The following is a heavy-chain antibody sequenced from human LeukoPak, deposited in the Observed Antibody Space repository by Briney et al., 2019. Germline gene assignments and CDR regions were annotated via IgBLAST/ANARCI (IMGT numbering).Heavy chain of an antibody. CDR3: GRVESDSSGYLRHYYYYMDV. CDR1: GYTFASYG. CDR2: ISAYNGNT. V-gene: IGHV1-18*01. Sequence: GASVKVSCKASGYTFASYGISWVRQAPEQGLEWMGWISAYNGNTNYAQKLQGRVTMTTDTSTSTAYMELRSLRSDDTAVYYCGRVESDSSGYLRHYYYYMDVWGKGTTVTVSS. J-gene: IGHJ6*03. D-gene: IGHD3-22*01.